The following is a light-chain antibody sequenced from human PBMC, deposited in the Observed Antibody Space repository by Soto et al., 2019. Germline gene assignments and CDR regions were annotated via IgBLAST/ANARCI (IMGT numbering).Light chain of an antibody. CDR2: GAS. Sequence: IQRSQSPSSPSASVGDRVTITCRASQTISRYLNWYQHKPGKGPKLLIYGASTLQSGVPSRFSGSGSGTDFTLTISCLQPEDVATYYCQQSTSIAPWRFGQGTKVDIK. V-gene: IGKV1-39*01. CDR3: QQSTSIAPWR. J-gene: IGKJ1*01. CDR1: QTISRY.